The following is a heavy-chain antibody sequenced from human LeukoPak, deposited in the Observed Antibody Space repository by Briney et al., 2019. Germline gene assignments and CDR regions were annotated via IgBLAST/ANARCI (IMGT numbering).Heavy chain of an antibody. V-gene: IGHV1-8*01. CDR3: ARGLGVPGVYPDLRF. Sequence: GASVKLSCKASGYTFTSYDINWVRQATGPGLEWMGWMNPNSGNTGYAQKFQGRVTMTRDTSISTAYMELSSLRSEDTAVYYCARGLGVPGVYPDLRFWGQGTLVTVSS. CDR2: MNPNSGNT. CDR1: GYTFTSYD. D-gene: IGHD2-2*01. J-gene: IGHJ4*02.